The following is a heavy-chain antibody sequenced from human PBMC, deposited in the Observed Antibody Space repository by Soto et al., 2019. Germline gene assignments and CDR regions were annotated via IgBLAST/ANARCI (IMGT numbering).Heavy chain of an antibody. D-gene: IGHD2-2*01. CDR1: GGTFRRYA. Sequence: SVKVSCKASGGTFRRYAISWVRQAPVQELEWMGGIIPIFGTANYAQKFQGRVTITADESTSTAYMELSSLRSEDTAVYYCAREIVVVPAAYYYYYGMDVWGQGTTVTVFS. CDR2: IIPIFGTA. J-gene: IGHJ6*02. V-gene: IGHV1-69*13. CDR3: AREIVVVPAAYYYYYGMDV.